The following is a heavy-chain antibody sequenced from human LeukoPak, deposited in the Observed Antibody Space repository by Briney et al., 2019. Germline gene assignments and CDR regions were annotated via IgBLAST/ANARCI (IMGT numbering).Heavy chain of an antibody. CDR2: ISYDGSKK. Sequence: AGGSLRLSCAASGFTFSSYGMHWVRQAPGKGLEWVAVISYDGSKKYYADSVKGRFTISRDNSKNTLYLQMNSLRAEDTAVYYCAKTYYYDSSGYDYWGQGTLVTVSS. J-gene: IGHJ4*02. CDR3: AKTYYYDSSGYDY. CDR1: GFTFSSYG. V-gene: IGHV3-30*18. D-gene: IGHD3-22*01.